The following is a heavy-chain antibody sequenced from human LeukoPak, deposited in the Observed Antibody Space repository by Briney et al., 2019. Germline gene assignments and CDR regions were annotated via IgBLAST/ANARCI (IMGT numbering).Heavy chain of an antibody. J-gene: IGHJ4*02. CDR1: GFTFSSYS. Sequence: GGSLRLSCAASGFTFSSYSMIWVRQAPGRGLEWVSSISSSSSYIYYVDSVKGRFTTSRDNVENSLYLQMNSLRAEDTAVYYCARDASFQERVQPPKDYWGQGTLVTVSS. V-gene: IGHV3-21*04. D-gene: IGHD5-18*01. CDR2: ISSSSSYI. CDR3: ARDASFQERVQPPKDY.